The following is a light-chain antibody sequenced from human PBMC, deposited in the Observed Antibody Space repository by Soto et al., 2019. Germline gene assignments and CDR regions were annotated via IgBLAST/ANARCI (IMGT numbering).Light chain of an antibody. CDR1: QSISSR. CDR2: EDS. CDR3: QQYKSYERT. J-gene: IGKJ1*01. Sequence: DIQMTQSPSTLSASVGDRVTITCLASQSISSRLAWYQQKPGKAPKLLIYEDSSLESGVPSRFRGSGSGKELTLTITSLQPEDFASYYCQQYKSYERTFGHWTKVDIX. V-gene: IGKV1-5*01.